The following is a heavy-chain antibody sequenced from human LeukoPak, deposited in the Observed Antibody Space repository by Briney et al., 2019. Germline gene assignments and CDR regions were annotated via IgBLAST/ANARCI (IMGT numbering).Heavy chain of an antibody. V-gene: IGHV3-48*01. J-gene: IGHJ4*02. D-gene: IGHD2-15*01. CDR1: GFTFSSYS. CDR2: ISSSSSTI. CDR3: ARDDGYCSGGSCGANDY. Sequence: GGSLRLSCAASGFTFSSYSMNWVRQAPGKGLEWVSYISSSSSTIYYADSVKGRFTISRDNAKNSLYLQMNSLRAEDTAVYYCARDDGYCSGGSCGANDYWGQGTLVTVSS.